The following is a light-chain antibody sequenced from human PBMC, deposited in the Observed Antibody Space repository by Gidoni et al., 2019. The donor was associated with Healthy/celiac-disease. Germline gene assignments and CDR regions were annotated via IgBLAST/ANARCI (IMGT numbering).Light chain of an antibody. Sequence: AIRMTQSPSSFSASTGDRVTITCRASQGIRSYLAWYQQKPGKAPKLLIYAASTLQSGVPSRFSGSGAGTDFTLTISSLQAEECATYYCQQYYSYPRTFGQGTKLEIK. J-gene: IGKJ2*01. CDR1: QGIRSY. CDR2: AAS. CDR3: QQYYSYPRT. V-gene: IGKV1-8*01.